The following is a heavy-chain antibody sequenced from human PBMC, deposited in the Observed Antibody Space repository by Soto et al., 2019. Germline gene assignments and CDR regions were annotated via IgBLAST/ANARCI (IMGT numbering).Heavy chain of an antibody. CDR2: IKSKPDGGTT. J-gene: IGHJ4*01. V-gene: IGHV3-15*01. Sequence: GVSLRLSCIGSGFTFSNAWINWVRQAPGKGLEWVGRIKSKPDGGTTDYAAPVKGRFTISRDDSKNTVYLQMNSLKTDDTALYYCVTGQYRDYWGQGTLVIVSS. CDR1: GFTFSNAW. D-gene: IGHD2-2*02. CDR3: VTGQYRDY.